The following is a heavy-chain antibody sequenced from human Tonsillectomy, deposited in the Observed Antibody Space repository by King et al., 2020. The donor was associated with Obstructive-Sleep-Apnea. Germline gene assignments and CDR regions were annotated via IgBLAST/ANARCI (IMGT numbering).Heavy chain of an antibody. V-gene: IGHV4-59*01. D-gene: IGHD6-19*01. J-gene: IGHJ4*02. CDR3: ARSGTHISGWDLVDS. CDR2: IYYSGTT. CDR1: GGSISSSY. Sequence: QLQESGPGLVKPSETLSLTCTVSGGSISSSYWNWIRQPPGRGPEWIGYIYYSGTTKYNPSLKSRATISVDRSKNQFSLKLSSMTAADTAVYYCARSGTHISGWDLVDSWGQGTLVIVSS.